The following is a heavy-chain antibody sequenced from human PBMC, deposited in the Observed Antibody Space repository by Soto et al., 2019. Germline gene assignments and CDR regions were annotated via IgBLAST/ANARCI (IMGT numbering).Heavy chain of an antibody. CDR3: AKPPGISSTYYYYMGV. J-gene: IGHJ6*03. CDR1: GFTFSSYA. D-gene: IGHD6-6*01. CDR2: ISESGGST. V-gene: IGHV3-23*01. Sequence: EEELLESGGGLVQPGGSLRLSCAASGFTFSSYAMSWVRQAPGKGLEWVSGISESGGSTYYADSVRGRFTISRDNSKNTLYLKMNSLRAEDTALYYCAKPPGISSTYYYYMGVWGKGTTVTVTS.